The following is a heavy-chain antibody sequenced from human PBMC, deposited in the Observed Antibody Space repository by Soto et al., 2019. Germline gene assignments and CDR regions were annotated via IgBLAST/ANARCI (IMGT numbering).Heavy chain of an antibody. D-gene: IGHD3-10*01. CDR1: GFSLSTSGVG. V-gene: IGHV2-5*01. CDR2: IYWNDDK. J-gene: IGHJ3*02. CDR3: AHHYRLDAFDI. Sequence: QITLKESGPTLVKPTQTLTLTCTFSGFSLSTSGVGVGWIRQPPGKALEWLALIYWNDDKRYSPSLKSRLTITKDTSKNQVVLTMTNMDPVGTATYYCAHHYRLDAFDIWGQGTMVTVSS.